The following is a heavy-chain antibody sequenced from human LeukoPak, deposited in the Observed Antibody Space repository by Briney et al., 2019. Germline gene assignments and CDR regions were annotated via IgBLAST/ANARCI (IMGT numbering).Heavy chain of an antibody. V-gene: IGHV3-9*01. J-gene: IGHJ4*02. CDR2: ISWNSGSI. CDR1: GFTFDDYA. CDR3: AKAMGSRSGYAIDY. D-gene: IGHD5-12*01. Sequence: GGSLRLSCAASGFTFDDYAMHWVRQAPGKGLEWVSGISWNSGSIGYADSVKGRFTISRDNAKNSLYLQMNSLRAEDTALYDCAKAMGSRSGYAIDYWGQGTLVTVSS.